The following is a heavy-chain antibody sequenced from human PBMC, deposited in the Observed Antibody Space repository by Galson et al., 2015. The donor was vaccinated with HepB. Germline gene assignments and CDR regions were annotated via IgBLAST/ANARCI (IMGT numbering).Heavy chain of an antibody. CDR1: GFTFSDYY. D-gene: IGHD5-12*01. CDR3: ARAGYSGYEAAFDY. Sequence: AASGFTFSDYYMSWIRQAPGKGLEWVSYISSSSSYTNYADSVKGRFTISRDNAKNSLYLQMNSLRAEDTAVYYCARAGYSGYEAAFDYWGQGTLVTVSS. J-gene: IGHJ4*02. V-gene: IGHV3-11*06. CDR2: ISSSSSYT.